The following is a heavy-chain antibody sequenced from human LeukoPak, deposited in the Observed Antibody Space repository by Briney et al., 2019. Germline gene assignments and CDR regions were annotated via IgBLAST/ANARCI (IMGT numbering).Heavy chain of an antibody. CDR3: ARVGGSYFLNYFDY. CDR1: GFTFSSYG. J-gene: IGHJ4*02. V-gene: IGHV3-30*02. Sequence: SGGSLRLSCAASGFTFSSYGMHWVRQAPGKGLEWAAFIRYDGSNKYYADSVKGRFTISRDNSKNTLYLQMNSLRAEDTAVYYCARVGGSYFLNYFDYWGQGTLVTVSS. D-gene: IGHD1-26*01. CDR2: IRYDGSNK.